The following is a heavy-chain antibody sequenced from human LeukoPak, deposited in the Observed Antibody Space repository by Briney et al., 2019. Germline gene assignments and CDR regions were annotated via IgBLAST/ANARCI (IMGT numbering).Heavy chain of an antibody. CDR2: IYTSGST. CDR3: ARLPKSGSGRQGWFDP. D-gene: IGHD3-10*01. Sequence: SETLCLTCTVSGGSLSSYYWSWVRQPAGKGLEWIGRIYTSGSTKYNPSLTSRVTMSEDTYKHQFPLKLSSVTAADTAVYYCARLPKSGSGRQGWFDPWGQGTLVTVSS. CDR1: GGSLSSYY. V-gene: IGHV4-4*07. J-gene: IGHJ5*02.